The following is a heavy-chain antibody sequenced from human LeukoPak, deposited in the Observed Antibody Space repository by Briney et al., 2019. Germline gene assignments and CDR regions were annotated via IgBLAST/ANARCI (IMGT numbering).Heavy chain of an antibody. D-gene: IGHD1-7*01. V-gene: IGHV4-59*08. CDR3: ARHGGNYYFDY. CDR2: IYYSGST. J-gene: IGHJ4*02. Sequence: SETLSLTCTVSGVSISSYYWSWIRQPPGKGLEWIGYIYYSGSTNYNPSLKSRVTMSVDTSKNQFSLKLSSVTAADTAVYYCARHGGNYYFDYWGQGTLVIVSS. CDR1: GVSISSYY.